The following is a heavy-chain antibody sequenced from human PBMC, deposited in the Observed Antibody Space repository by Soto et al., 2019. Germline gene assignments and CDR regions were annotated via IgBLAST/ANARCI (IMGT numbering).Heavy chain of an antibody. Sequence: GGSLRLSCVASGFTFSSYWMSWVRQAPGKGLEWVANIKQDGSEKYYVDSVKGRFTISRDNAKNSLYLQMNSLRAEDTAVYYCARGERDSGSYYYYYYGMDVWGQGTTVTVSS. D-gene: IGHD1-26*01. CDR1: GFTFSSYW. CDR3: ARGERDSGSYYYYYYGMDV. CDR2: IKQDGSEK. V-gene: IGHV3-7*01. J-gene: IGHJ6*02.